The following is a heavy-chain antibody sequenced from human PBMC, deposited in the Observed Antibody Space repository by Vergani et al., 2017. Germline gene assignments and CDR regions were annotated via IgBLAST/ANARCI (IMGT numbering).Heavy chain of an antibody. CDR2: IIPIFGTA. D-gene: IGHD3-10*01. CDR1: GGTFSSYA. CDR3: AREPPYDGSGTYYGMDV. Sequence: QVQLVQSGAEVKKPGSSVKVSCKASGGTFSSYAISWVRQAPGQGLEWMGRIIPIFGTANYAQKFQGRVTITADESTSTAYMELSSLRSEDTAVYYWAREPPYDGSGTYYGMDVWGQGTTVTVSS. V-gene: IGHV1-69*18. J-gene: IGHJ6*02.